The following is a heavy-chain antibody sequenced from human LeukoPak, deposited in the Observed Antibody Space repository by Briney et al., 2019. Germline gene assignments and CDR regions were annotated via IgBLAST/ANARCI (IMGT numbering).Heavy chain of an antibody. D-gene: IGHD5-18*01. V-gene: IGHV1-58*01. CDR3: AADVGYA. Sequence: GASVKGSCKASGFTFTSSSVQWVRQARGQPLEWIGWIVVGSGNTHYAQKFQGKVTFTRDMSTNTAYMELSSLRSEDTAVYYCAADVGYAWGQGTLVTVSS. CDR1: GFTFTSSS. CDR2: IVVGSGNT. J-gene: IGHJ5*02.